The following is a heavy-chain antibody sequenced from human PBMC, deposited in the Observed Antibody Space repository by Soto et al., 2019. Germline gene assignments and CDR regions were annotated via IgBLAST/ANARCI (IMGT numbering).Heavy chain of an antibody. CDR1: GFTFGGFG. Sequence: EVQLMESGGDLVQPGGSLRLSCAGSGFTFGGFGLYWVRQAPGKGLEFVSAVDSSGTYTYYADSVKGRFTISRDNSKNTMYLQMGSLKTEDMAVYYCARCLAGIGQRWFDPWGQGTLVTVSS. D-gene: IGHD3-16*01. CDR3: ARCLAGIGQRWFDP. CDR2: VDSSGTYT. J-gene: IGHJ5*02. V-gene: IGHV3-64*07.